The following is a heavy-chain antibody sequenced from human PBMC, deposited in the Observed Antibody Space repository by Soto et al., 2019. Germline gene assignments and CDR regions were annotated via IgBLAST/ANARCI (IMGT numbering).Heavy chain of an antibody. CDR2: INHSGST. D-gene: IGHD3-10*01. Sequence: QVQLQQWGAGLLKPSETLSLTCAVYGGSFSGYYWSWIRQPPGKGLEWIGEINHSGSTNYNPSLKSRVTISVDTSKSQFSLKLGSATAADTAVYYCASRLWFGEYWGQGTLVTVSS. J-gene: IGHJ4*02. V-gene: IGHV4-34*01. CDR3: ASRLWFGEY. CDR1: GGSFSGYY.